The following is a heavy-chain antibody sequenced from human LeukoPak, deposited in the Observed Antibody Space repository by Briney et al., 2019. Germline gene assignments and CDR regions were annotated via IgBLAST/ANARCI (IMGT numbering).Heavy chain of an antibody. CDR1: GFTFSRYG. CDR3: VQDWVATIVVPRHFDY. CDR2: IWYDGSNK. Sequence: GRSLRLSCAASGFTFSRYGMHWVRQAPGKGLEWVAVIWYDGSNKYYADSVEGRFTISRENSKNTLYLRMSSLRPEDTAVYHCVQDWVATIVVPRHFDYWGQGTLVTVSS. J-gene: IGHJ4*02. V-gene: IGHV3-33*06. D-gene: IGHD5-24*01.